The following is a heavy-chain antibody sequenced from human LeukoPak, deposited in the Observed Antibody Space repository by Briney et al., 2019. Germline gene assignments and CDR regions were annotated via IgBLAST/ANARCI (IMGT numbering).Heavy chain of an antibody. J-gene: IGHJ4*02. Sequence: GASVKVSCKASGYTFTSYGISWVRQAPGQGLEWMGWISAYNGNTNYAQKLQGRVTMTTDTSTSTAYMELRSLRSDDTAVYYCARDQEGFLRLGELSASDYWGQGTLVTVSS. D-gene: IGHD3-16*02. CDR2: ISAYNGNT. CDR1: GYTFTSYG. CDR3: ARDQEGFLRLGELSASDY. V-gene: IGHV1-18*01.